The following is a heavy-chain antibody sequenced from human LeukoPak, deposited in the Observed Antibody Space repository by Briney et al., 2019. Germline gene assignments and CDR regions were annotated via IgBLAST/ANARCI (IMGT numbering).Heavy chain of an antibody. J-gene: IGHJ6*03. D-gene: IGHD4-17*01. CDR3: ARDLNPDYGDYGGDYYYMDV. V-gene: IGHV1-2*02. Sequence: ASVKVSSKASGYTFTGYYMHWVRQAPGQGLEWMGWINPNSGGTNYAQKFQGRITMTRDTSISTAYMELSRLRSDDTAVYYCARDLNPDYGDYGGDYYYMDVWDKGTTVTISS. CDR2: INPNSGGT. CDR1: GYTFTGYY.